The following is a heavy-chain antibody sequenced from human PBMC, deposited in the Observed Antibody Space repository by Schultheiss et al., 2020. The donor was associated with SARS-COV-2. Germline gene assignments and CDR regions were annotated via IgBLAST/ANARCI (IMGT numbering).Heavy chain of an antibody. D-gene: IGHD1-26*01. CDR3: ARGSGTLSGSYAFDY. Sequence: GESLKISCAASGFTFSSYAMHWVRQAPGKGLEWVAVISYDGSNKYYADSVKGRFTISRDNSKNTLYLQMNSLRAEDTAVYYCARGSGTLSGSYAFDYWGQGTLVTVSS. CDR2: ISYDGSNK. J-gene: IGHJ4*02. CDR1: GFTFSSYA. V-gene: IGHV3-30*04.